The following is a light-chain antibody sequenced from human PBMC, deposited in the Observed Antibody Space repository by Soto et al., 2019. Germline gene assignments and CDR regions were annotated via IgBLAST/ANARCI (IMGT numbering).Light chain of an antibody. CDR1: QSISSW. CDR2: KAS. Sequence: DIQMTQSPSTLSASVGDRVTITCRASQSISSWLAWYQQKPGKAPKLLIYKASSLASGVPSRFSGSGSGTEFTLTISSLQPDDFATYYCQQYNRYSGAFGQGTKVEIK. V-gene: IGKV1-5*03. CDR3: QQYNRYSGA. J-gene: IGKJ1*01.